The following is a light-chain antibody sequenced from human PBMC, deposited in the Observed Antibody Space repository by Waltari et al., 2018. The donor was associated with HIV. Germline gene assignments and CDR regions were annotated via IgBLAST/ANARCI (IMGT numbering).Light chain of an antibody. Sequence: QSALTQPASVSGSPGQSITISCTGTNSDVGNNDYVSWYQHHPGKAPRLMIYEVIKRPSGVSDRFSGSKSGNTASLTISGLQAEDEADYYCSSYTSISVFAIFGGGTKVTVL. CDR3: SSYTSISVFAI. CDR1: NSDVGNNDY. J-gene: IGLJ2*01. CDR2: EVI. V-gene: IGLV2-14*01.